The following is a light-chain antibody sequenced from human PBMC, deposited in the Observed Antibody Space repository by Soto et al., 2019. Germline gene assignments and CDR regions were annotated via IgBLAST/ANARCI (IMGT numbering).Light chain of an antibody. CDR1: SSNIGSNS. J-gene: IGLJ2*01. CDR3: ASWDDSLSGVV. Sequence: QSVLTQPPSASGTPVQRVTISCSGSSSNIGSNSVYWYQQLPGTAPKLLIYSNNQRPSGVPVRFSGSKSGTSASLAISGLRSEDEADYYCASWDDSLSGVVFGGGTKLTVL. V-gene: IGLV1-47*02. CDR2: SNN.